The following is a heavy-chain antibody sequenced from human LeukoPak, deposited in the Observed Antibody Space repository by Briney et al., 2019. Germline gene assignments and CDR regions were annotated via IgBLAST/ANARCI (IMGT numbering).Heavy chain of an antibody. D-gene: IGHD2-15*01. J-gene: IGHJ5*02. V-gene: IGHV3-15*07. CDR3: TRYCSGGSCSNWFDP. CDR2: IKSKTDGGTT. Sequence: PGGSLRLSCAASGFTFSNAWMNWVRQAPGKGLEWAGRIKSKTDGGTTDYAAPVKGRFTISRDDSKNTLYLQMNSLKTEDTAVYYCTRYCSGGSCSNWFDPWGQGTLVTVSS. CDR1: GFTFSNAW.